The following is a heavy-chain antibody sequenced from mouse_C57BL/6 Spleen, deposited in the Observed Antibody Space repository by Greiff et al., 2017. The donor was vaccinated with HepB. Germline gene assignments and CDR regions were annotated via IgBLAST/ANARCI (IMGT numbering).Heavy chain of an antibody. V-gene: IGHV5-6*01. Sequence: EVQRVESGGDLVKPGGSLKLSCAASGFTFSSYGMSWVRQTPDKRLEWVATISSGGSYTYYPDSVKGRFTISRDNAKNTLYLQMSSLKSEDTAMYYCARPKSAGNAMDYWGQGTSVTVSS. CDR1: GFTFSSYG. J-gene: IGHJ4*01. CDR3: ARPKSAGNAMDY. CDR2: ISSGGSYT.